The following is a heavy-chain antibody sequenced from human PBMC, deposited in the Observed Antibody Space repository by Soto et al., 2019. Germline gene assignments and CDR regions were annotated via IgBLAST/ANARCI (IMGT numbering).Heavy chain of an antibody. V-gene: IGHV1-69*06. Sequence: QVQLVQSGSEVKKPGSSVKVSCKASGGSFNSFAVSWVRQAPGQGLEWMGGIMPFFNTTSYAQRFQGRVTITADKSTSTAYLELRRLRSQDTAGYYCARLASTYVDSSGYYGFDPWGQGTLVTVSS. CDR1: GGSFNSFA. J-gene: IGHJ5*02. CDR2: IMPFFNTT. CDR3: ARLASTYVDSSGYYGFDP. D-gene: IGHD3-22*01.